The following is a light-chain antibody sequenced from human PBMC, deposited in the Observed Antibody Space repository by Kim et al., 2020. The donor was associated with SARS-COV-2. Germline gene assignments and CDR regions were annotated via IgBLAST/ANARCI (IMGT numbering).Light chain of an antibody. Sequence: QSVLTQPPSVSGAPGQRVTISCTGSSSNIGAGYDVNWYQQFPGTAPKLLIYGNSNRPSGVPDRFSGSKSGTSVSLAITGLQAEDETVYYCQSYDSSLSGYVFGTGTKVTVL. CDR1: SSNIGAGYD. CDR2: GNS. CDR3: QSYDSSLSGYV. J-gene: IGLJ1*01. V-gene: IGLV1-40*01.